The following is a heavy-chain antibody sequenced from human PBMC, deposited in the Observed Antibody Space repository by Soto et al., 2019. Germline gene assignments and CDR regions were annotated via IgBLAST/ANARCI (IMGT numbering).Heavy chain of an antibody. J-gene: IGHJ4*02. CDR3: ARVGYSYGPFAY. D-gene: IGHD5-18*01. V-gene: IGHV3-48*02. CDR1: GFTFSSYT. Sequence: EVQLVESGGGLVQPGGSLRLSCAASGFTFSSYTMNWVRQAPGKGLEWVSYISTSSSTIYYADSVKGRFTISRDNAKNSLYLQMNRLRDEDTAVYYCARVGYSYGPFAYWGQGTLVTVSS. CDR2: ISTSSSTI.